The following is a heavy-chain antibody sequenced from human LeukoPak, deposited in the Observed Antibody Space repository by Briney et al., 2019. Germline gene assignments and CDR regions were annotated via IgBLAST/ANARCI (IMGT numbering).Heavy chain of an antibody. CDR1: GFTFSTYW. D-gene: IGHD3-22*01. CDR3: ARDRDYYDSSGYSRPDAFDI. J-gene: IGHJ3*02. V-gene: IGHV3-7*01. CDR2: MNQDGSEQ. Sequence: GGSLRLSCAASGFTFSTYWMTWVRQAPGKGLEWVATMNQDGSEQYYMDSVKGRFIISRDNAKNSLHLQMNSLRAEDAAVYYCARDRDYYDSSGYSRPDAFDIWGQGTMVTVSS.